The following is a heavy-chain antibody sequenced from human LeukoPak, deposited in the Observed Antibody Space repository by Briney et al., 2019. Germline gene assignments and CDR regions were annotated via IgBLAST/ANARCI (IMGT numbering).Heavy chain of an antibody. V-gene: IGHV4-34*01. J-gene: IGHJ6*02. CDR1: GGSFSGYY. D-gene: IGHD6-13*01. Sequence: PSETLSLTCAVYGGSFSGYYWSWIRQPPGKGLEWIGEINHSGSTNYNPSLKSRVTISVDTSKNQYSLKLSSVTAADTAVYYRARGGASSSWYDYYYYGMDVWGQGTTVTVSS. CDR2: INHSGST. CDR3: ARGGASSSWYDYYYYGMDV.